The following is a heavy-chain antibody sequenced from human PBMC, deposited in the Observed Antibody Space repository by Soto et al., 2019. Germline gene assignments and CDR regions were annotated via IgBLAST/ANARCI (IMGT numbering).Heavy chain of an antibody. Sequence: GASVKVSCKPSGYTFTTYGISWVRQAPGQGLEWMGWISAYNGNTKYAQKLQGRVTMTTDTSTSTAYMELRSLRSDDTAVYYCARNYYGSGTFSDYFDYWGKGTLVTVSS. CDR3: ARNYYGSGTFSDYFDY. D-gene: IGHD3-10*01. J-gene: IGHJ4*02. CDR2: ISAYNGNT. V-gene: IGHV1-18*01. CDR1: GYTFTTYG.